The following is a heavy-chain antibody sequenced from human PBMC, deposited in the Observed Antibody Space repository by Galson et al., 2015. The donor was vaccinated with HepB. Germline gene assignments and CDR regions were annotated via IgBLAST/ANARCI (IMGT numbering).Heavy chain of an antibody. Sequence: SLRLSCAASTFIFSTYSMNWVRRAPGKGLEWVSYISSSSTTIYYADSVKGRFTISRDNAKNSLYLQMNSLRAEYTAVYYCVFLRGNDLKPLDYWGQGTLVTVSS. V-gene: IGHV3-48*04. CDR3: VFLRGNDLKPLDY. CDR2: ISSSSTTI. J-gene: IGHJ4*02. CDR1: TFIFSTYS. D-gene: IGHD4-23*01.